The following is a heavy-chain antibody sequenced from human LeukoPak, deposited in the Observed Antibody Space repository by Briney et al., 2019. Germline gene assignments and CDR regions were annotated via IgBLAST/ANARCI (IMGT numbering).Heavy chain of an antibody. CDR2: IYYSGST. D-gene: IGHD2-8*01. CDR3: ARAPLYXNWFDP. Sequence: PSETLFLTCTVSGGSISSGDYYWSWIRQPPGKGLEWIGYIYYSGSTYYNPSLKSRVTISVDTSKNQFSLKLSSVTAADTAVYYCARAPLYXNWFDPWGQGTLVTVSS. V-gene: IGHV4-30-4*01. CDR1: GGSISSGDYY. J-gene: IGHJ5*02.